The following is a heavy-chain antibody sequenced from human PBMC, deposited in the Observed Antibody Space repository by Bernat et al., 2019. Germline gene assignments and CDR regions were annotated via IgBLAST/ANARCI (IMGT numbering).Heavy chain of an antibody. D-gene: IGHD5-24*01. Sequence: EVQLLESGGGLVQPGGSLRLSCAASGFTFSSYAMSWVRQAPGKGLEWVSTISGSGSSTYYADSVKGRFTISRDNSKNTLYLQMNSLRAEDTAVYYCARDPPKRWLQPYFDYWGQGTLVTVSS. CDR3: ARDPPKRWLQPYFDY. V-gene: IGHV3-23*01. CDR2: ISGSGSST. J-gene: IGHJ4*02. CDR1: GFTFSSYA.